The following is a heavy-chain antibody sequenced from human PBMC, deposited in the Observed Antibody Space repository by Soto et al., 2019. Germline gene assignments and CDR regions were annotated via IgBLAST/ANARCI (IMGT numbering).Heavy chain of an antibody. CDR2: INHSGST. CDR1: GGSFSGYY. Sequence: QVQLQQWGAGLLKPSETLSLTCAVYGGSFSGYYWSWIRQPPGKGLEWIGEINHSGSTNYNPSLKSRVSISIDTSNNQFSLKLRSVTAADTAVYYCARGPERITIFGVVTKEGYFDLWGRGTLVTVSS. V-gene: IGHV4-34*01. CDR3: ARGPERITIFGVVTKEGYFDL. J-gene: IGHJ2*01. D-gene: IGHD3-3*01.